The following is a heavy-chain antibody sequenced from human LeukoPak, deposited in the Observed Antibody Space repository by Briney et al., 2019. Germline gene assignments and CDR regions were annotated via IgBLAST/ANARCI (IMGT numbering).Heavy chain of an antibody. V-gene: IGHV4-59*01. J-gene: IGHJ4*02. Sequence: SETLSLTCTVSGGSISSYYWSWIRQPPGKGLEWIGYIYYSGSTNYNPSLKSRVTISVDTSKNQFSLKLSSVTAADTAVYYCAASSLHTNFDYWGQGTLVTVSS. D-gene: IGHD1-26*01. CDR1: GGSISSYY. CDR3: AASSLHTNFDY. CDR2: IYYSGST.